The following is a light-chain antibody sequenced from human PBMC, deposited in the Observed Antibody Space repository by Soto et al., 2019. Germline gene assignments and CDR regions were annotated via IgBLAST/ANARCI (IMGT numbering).Light chain of an antibody. CDR2: DTD. CDR3: ATWDSSLSVYV. Sequence: QSVLTQPPSVSAAPGQKVTISCSGSSSNIGKNYVSWYQQLPGTAPKLLIYDTDKRPSGILDRFSGSKSGTSATLGITGLQTGDEADYYCATWDSSLSVYVFGTGTK. CDR1: SSNIGKNY. J-gene: IGLJ1*01. V-gene: IGLV1-51*01.